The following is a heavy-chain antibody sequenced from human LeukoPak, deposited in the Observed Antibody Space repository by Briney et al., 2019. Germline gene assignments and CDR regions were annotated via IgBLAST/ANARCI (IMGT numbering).Heavy chain of an antibody. CDR3: ARDHNWNYTPTDAFDI. CDR2: IYYSGST. V-gene: IGHV4-39*07. J-gene: IGHJ3*02. CDR1: GGSTSSSTYY. Sequence: PSETLSLTCTVSGGSTSSSTYYWGWIRQPPGKGLEWIGSIYYSGSTYYNPPLKSRVTISVDTSKNQFSLKLSSVTAADTAVYYCARDHNWNYTPTDAFDIWGQGTMVTVSS. D-gene: IGHD1-7*01.